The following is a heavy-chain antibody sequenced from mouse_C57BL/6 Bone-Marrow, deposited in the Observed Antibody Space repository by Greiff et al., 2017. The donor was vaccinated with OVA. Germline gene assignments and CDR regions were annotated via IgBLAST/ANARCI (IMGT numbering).Heavy chain of an antibody. D-gene: IGHD6-5*01. CDR3: ARSYAQRYYYAMDY. CDR1: GYTFTSYW. J-gene: IGHJ4*01. CDR2: IDPNSGGT. Sequence: QVQLQQSGAELVKPGASVKLSCKASGYTFTSYWMHWVKQRPGRGLEWIGRIDPNSGGTKYNEKFKSKAILTVDKPSSTAYMQLSSLTSEDSAVYYCARSYAQRYYYAMDYWGQGTSVTVSS. V-gene: IGHV1-72*01.